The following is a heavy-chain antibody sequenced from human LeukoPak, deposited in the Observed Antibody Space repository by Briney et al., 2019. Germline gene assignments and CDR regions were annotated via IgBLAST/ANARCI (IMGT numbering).Heavy chain of an antibody. D-gene: IGHD3-9*01. CDR3: AGVQRHVLRYLDWQANYIWSEP. CDR1: GYTFTGYS. CDR2: INPNSAIA. V-gene: IGHV1-2*02. J-gene: IGHJ5*02. Sequence: ASVKVSCKASGYTFTGYSVRWVRQAPGQGLEWMGRINPNSAIASYPQKFQGRVTMSRDTSISTAYMELSSLRSEDTAVYYCAGVQRHVLRYLDWQANYIWSEPWGQGTLVTVSS.